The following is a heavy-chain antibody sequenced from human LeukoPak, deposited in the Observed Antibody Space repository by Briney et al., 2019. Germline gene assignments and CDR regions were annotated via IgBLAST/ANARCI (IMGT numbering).Heavy chain of an antibody. Sequence: SVKVSCKASGYTFTYYYMHWVRQAPGQGLEWMGWINPYSGDTNYAQKFQGRVTMTRDTSITTAYMDLSRLKSDDTAVYYCARASVENTLRIDDYWGQGTLVTVSS. V-gene: IGHV1-2*02. CDR1: GYTFTYYY. CDR2: INPYSGDT. J-gene: IGHJ4*02. D-gene: IGHD2-15*01. CDR3: ARASVENTLRIDDY.